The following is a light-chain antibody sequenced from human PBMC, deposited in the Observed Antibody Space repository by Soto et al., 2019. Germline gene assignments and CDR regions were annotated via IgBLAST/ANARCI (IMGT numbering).Light chain of an antibody. CDR3: SSYTSGSTVV. CDR1: SSDVGGYNS. J-gene: IGLJ2*01. Sequence: QSVLTQPPSASGSPGQSVTISCTGTSSDVGGYNSVSWYQQHPGKAPKLMIYEVTKRPSGVPDRFSGSKSGNTASLTISGLQAEDEADYYCSSYTSGSTVVFGGGTKLTVL. CDR2: EVT. V-gene: IGLV2-8*01.